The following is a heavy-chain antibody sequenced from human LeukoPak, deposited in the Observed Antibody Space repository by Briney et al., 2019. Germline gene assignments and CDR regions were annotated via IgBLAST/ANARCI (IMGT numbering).Heavy chain of an antibody. J-gene: IGHJ6*03. Sequence: GSSVKVSCKASGGTFSSYAISWVRQAPGQGLEWMGGIIPIFGTANYAQKFQGRVTITTDESTSTAYMELSSLRSEDTAVYYCAKAHIPYCSSTSCPRPYDYMDVWGKGTTVTVSS. V-gene: IGHV1-69*05. CDR1: GGTFSSYA. CDR2: IIPIFGTA. D-gene: IGHD2-2*01. CDR3: AKAHIPYCSSTSCPRPYDYMDV.